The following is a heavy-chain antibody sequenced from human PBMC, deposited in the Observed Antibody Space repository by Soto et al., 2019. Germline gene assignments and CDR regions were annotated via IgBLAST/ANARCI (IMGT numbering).Heavy chain of an antibody. D-gene: IGHD2-15*01. CDR1: GFTGSSKY. CDR3: ARDDVLCDGGRCYGVPLDV. V-gene: IGHV3-66*01. J-gene: IGHJ6*04. Sequence: EVQLVESGGGLVQPGGSLRLSCAASGFTGSSKYMSWVRQAPGKGLEWVSLIQNVGPTYYADSVKSRFTISRDTSENTVHLQMDSLRAEDTAVYYCARDDVLCDGGRCYGVPLDVWGKGTRVTVSS. CDR2: IQNVGPT.